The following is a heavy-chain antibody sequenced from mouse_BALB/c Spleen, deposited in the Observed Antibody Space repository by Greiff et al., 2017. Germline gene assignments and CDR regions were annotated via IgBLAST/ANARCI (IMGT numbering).Heavy chain of an antibody. CDR2: ISYSGST. V-gene: IGHV3-8*02. CDR3: ARGGTTEYYFDY. J-gene: IGHJ2*01. Sequence: EVQLQQSGPSLVKPSQTLSLTCSVTGDSITSGYWNWIRKFPGNKLEYMGYISYSGSTYYNPSLKSRISITRDTSKNQYYLQLNSVTTEDTATYYCARGGTTEYYFDYWGQGTTLTVSS. CDR1: GDSITSGY. D-gene: IGHD2-14*01.